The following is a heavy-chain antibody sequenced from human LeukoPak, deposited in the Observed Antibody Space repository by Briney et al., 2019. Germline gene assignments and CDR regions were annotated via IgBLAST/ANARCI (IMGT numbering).Heavy chain of an antibody. Sequence: SETLSLTCTVSGGSISSSSYYWGWIRQPPGKGLGWIGSIYYSGSTYYNPSLKSRVTISVDTSKNQFSLKLSCVTAADTAVYYCARRGVVAPYNWFDPWGQGTLVTVSS. J-gene: IGHJ5*02. V-gene: IGHV4-39*01. D-gene: IGHD3-10*01. CDR2: IYYSGST. CDR3: ARRGVVAPYNWFDP. CDR1: GGSISSSSYY.